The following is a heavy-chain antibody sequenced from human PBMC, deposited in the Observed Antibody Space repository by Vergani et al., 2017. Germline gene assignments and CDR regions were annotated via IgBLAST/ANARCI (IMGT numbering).Heavy chain of an antibody. V-gene: IGHV4-30-4*08. CDR3: AREMALLWCGELSAYDAFHI. Sequence: QVQLQESGPGLVKPSQTLSLTCTVSGGSISSVDYYWSWIRQPPGKGLEWIGYISYSGTTYYNPSLQSRVSISVDTSKNQFSLKLSSVTAADTAVYYCAREMALLWCGELSAYDAFHIWGQGTMVTVSS. CDR2: ISYSGTT. D-gene: IGHD3-10*01. CDR1: GGSISSVDYY. J-gene: IGHJ3*02.